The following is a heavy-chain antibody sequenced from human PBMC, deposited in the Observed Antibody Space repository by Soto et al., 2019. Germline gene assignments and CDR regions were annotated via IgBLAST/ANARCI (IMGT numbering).Heavy chain of an antibody. CDR1: GGTFTNYD. CDR2: ILPLFGSP. J-gene: IGHJ4*02. Sequence: QVQLVQSGTEVQKPGSSVKLSCKTSGGTFTNYDISWVRQAPGQGLEWMGGILPLFGSPHYSPKFEGRVTITADEVSTTAHLELSSLRFDDTAVYFCALTLAFCGGNCYLPNFDTWGQGTLVIVSS. V-gene: IGHV1-69*01. CDR3: ALTLAFCGGNCYLPNFDT. D-gene: IGHD2-21*01.